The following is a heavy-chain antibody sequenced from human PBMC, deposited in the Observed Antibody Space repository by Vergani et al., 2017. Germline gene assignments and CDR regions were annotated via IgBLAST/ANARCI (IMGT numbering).Heavy chain of an antibody. CDR3: AKANPRNSGYEYLYYYHAMDV. CDR1: GFTFNHYA. D-gene: IGHD5-12*01. J-gene: IGHJ6*02. CDR2: ISGSGGST. Sequence: EVQLLESGGDLVQPGGSLRLSCAASGFTFNHYAMNWVRQALGKGLEWFSGISGSGGSTYYAGSVKGRFTISRDSSKNTLYLQMNSLSAGDTAVYYCAKANPRNSGYEYLYYYHAMDVWGQGTTVTVSS. V-gene: IGHV3-23*01.